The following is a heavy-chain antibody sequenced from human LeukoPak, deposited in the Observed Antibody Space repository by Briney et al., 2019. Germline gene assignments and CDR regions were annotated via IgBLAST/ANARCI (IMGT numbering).Heavy chain of an antibody. Sequence: GGSLRLSCAASGFTFSSYAMNWVRQAPGKGLEWVSSISSSSSYIYYADSVKGRFTISRANAKNSLYLQMNSLRAEDTAVYYCARDLLDGYNYQVAFDIWGQGTMVTVSS. CDR1: GFTFSSYA. CDR3: ARDLLDGYNYQVAFDI. V-gene: IGHV3-21*01. J-gene: IGHJ3*02. D-gene: IGHD5-24*01. CDR2: ISSSSSYI.